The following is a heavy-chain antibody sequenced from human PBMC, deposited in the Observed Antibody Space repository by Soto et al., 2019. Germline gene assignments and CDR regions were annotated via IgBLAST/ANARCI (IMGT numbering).Heavy chain of an antibody. J-gene: IGHJ4*02. CDR1: GYTFTSYG. V-gene: IGHV1-18*01. CDR2: ISAYNGNT. D-gene: IGHD5-18*01. CDR3: AREGIQLWLGEFDY. Sequence: QVQLVQSGADVKKPGASVKVSCKAAGYTFTSYGISWVRQAPGQGLEWMGWISAYNGNTNNAQKQQGRVTTTTDTTPSTAYMEMRRLRSADTALYYCAREGIQLWLGEFDYWGQGAPGTVSS.